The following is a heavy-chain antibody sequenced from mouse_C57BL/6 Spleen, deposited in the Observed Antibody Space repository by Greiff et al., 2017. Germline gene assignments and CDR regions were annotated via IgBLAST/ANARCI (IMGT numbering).Heavy chain of an antibody. J-gene: IGHJ3*01. V-gene: IGHV1-69*01. CDR1: GYTFTSYW. CDR3: AYYYGSPFAY. CDR2: IDPSDSYT. Sequence: QVQLQQPGAELVMPGASVKLSCKASGYTFTSYWMHWVKQRPGQGLAWIGEIDPSDSYTNYNQKFKGKSTLTVDKSSSTAYMQLSSLTSEDSAVYYCAYYYGSPFAYWGQGTLVTVSA. D-gene: IGHD1-1*01.